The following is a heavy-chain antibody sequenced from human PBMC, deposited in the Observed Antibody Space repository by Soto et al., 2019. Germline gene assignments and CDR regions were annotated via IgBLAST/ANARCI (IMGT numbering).Heavy chain of an antibody. Sequence: SETLSLTCAVYGGSFSGYYWSWXRQPPGKGLEWIGEINHSGSTNYNPSLKSRVTISVDTSKNQFSLKLSSVTAADTAVYYCARVTGRYYSGMDVWGQGTTVTVS. CDR1: GGSFSGYY. CDR3: ARVTGRYYSGMDV. J-gene: IGHJ6*02. V-gene: IGHV4-34*01. CDR2: INHSGST.